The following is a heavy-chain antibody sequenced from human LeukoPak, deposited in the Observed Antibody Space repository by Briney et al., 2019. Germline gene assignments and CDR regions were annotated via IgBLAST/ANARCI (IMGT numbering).Heavy chain of an antibody. CDR2: INHRGSP. Sequence: SETLSLTCAVYGGSFSGYYWSWIRQPPGKGLEWIGEINHRGSPIYSPSLKSRVTISVDTSKNQVSLKLSSVTAADTAVYYCARHGRSGIAVAGIRGFDYWGQGTLVTVSS. CDR3: ARHGRSGIAVAGIRGFDY. D-gene: IGHD6-19*01. CDR1: GGSFSGYY. J-gene: IGHJ4*02. V-gene: IGHV4-34*01.